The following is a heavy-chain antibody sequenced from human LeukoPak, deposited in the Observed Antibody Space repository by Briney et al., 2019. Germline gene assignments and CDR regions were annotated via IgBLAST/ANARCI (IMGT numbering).Heavy chain of an antibody. D-gene: IGHD5-18*01. CDR1: GGSFSGYY. Sequence: PSETLSLTCAVYGGSFSGYYWSWVRQPPGKGLEWIGEINHSGSTNYNPSLKSRVTISVDTSKNQFSLKLSSVTAADTAVYYCARTTEGGYTYDYFYYYYMDVWGKGTTVTISS. V-gene: IGHV4-34*01. CDR2: INHSGST. J-gene: IGHJ6*03. CDR3: ARTTEGGYTYDYFYYYYMDV.